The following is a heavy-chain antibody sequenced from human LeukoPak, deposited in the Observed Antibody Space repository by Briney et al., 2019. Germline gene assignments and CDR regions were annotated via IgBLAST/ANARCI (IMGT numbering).Heavy chain of an antibody. CDR3: ARGVDTAMVGNY. CDR2: IYYSGST. CDR1: GGSISTYH. D-gene: IGHD5-18*01. V-gene: IGHV4-59*01. J-gene: IGHJ4*02. Sequence: SETLSLTCTVSGGSISTYHWSWIRQPPGKGLEWIGYIYYSGSTNYNPSLKSRVTISVDTSKNQFSLKLSSVTAADTAVYYCARGVDTAMVGNYWGQGTLVTVSS.